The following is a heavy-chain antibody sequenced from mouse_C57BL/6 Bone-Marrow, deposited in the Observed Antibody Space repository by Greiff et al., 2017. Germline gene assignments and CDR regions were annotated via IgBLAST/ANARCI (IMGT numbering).Heavy chain of an antibody. CDR1: GYAFSSYW. CDR2: IYPGDGDT. V-gene: IGHV1-80*01. Sequence: QVQLQQSGAELVKPGASVKISCKASGYAFSSYWMNWVKQRPGKGLEWIGQIYPGDGDTNYNGKFKGQATLTADKSSSTAYMQLSSLTSEDSAVYFCASSFYGNYAMDYWGQGTSVTVSS. D-gene: IGHD2-10*01. J-gene: IGHJ4*01. CDR3: ASSFYGNYAMDY.